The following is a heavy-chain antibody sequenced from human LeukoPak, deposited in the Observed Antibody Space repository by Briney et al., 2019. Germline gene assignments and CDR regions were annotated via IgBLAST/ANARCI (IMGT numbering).Heavy chain of an antibody. CDR1: GGSISSGDYY. D-gene: IGHD3-9*01. CDR2: IYYSGST. Sequence: SQTLSLTCTVSGGSISSGDYYWSWIRQPPGKGLEWIGYIYYSGSTYYNPSLKSRVTISVDTSKNQFSLKLSSVTAADTAVYYCARSHNYDILTGYSRRYFDYWGQGTLVTVSS. V-gene: IGHV4-30-4*08. CDR3: ARSHNYDILTGYSRRYFDY. J-gene: IGHJ4*02.